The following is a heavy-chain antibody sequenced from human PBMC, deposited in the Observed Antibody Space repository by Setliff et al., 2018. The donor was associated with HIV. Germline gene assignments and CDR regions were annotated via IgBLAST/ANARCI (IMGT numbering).Heavy chain of an antibody. D-gene: IGHD6-13*01. CDR1: GGSINSYY. CDR3: AIDAAFGGSSWYYYGMDV. V-gene: IGHV4-4*07. CDR2: IYTTGST. Sequence: SETLSLTCTVSGGSINSYYWSWIRQPAGKGLEWIGRIYTTGSTNYHPSLKSRVTMSIDTSKNQFSLKMTSVTAADTAVYYCAIDAAFGGSSWYYYGMDVWGQGTTVTVSS. J-gene: IGHJ6*02.